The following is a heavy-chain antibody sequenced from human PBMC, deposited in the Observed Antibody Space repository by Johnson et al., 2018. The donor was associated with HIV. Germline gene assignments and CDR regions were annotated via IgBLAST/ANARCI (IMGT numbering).Heavy chain of an antibody. CDR1: EFTYSDYY. CDR2: IYSSGST. CDR3: ARDTVRGELELPDGFDI. J-gene: IGHJ3*02. D-gene: IGHD1-7*01. Sequence: VQLVESGGGVVRPGGSLRLSCAASEFTYSDYYMSWIRQAPGKGLEWVSVIYSSGSTYYTDSVKGRFTTSRDNSKNTVYLQMNSLRAEDTAVYYCARDTVRGELELPDGFDIWGQGTMVTVSS. V-gene: IGHV3-66*01.